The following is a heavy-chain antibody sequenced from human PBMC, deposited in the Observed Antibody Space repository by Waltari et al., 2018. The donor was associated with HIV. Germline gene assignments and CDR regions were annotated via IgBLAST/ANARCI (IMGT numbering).Heavy chain of an antibody. Sequence: QVQLVQSGAEVKKPGASVKVSCKASGYTFINNAINWVRKATGQGLVWMGWMSPKSGNAGYAPNFQGRVTMTRNTSTTTAYMELTDLRSADTAVYFCARGRGRYDFWSGYSSPGDAFDIWGQGTVVIVSS. J-gene: IGHJ3*02. CDR2: MSPKSGNA. V-gene: IGHV1-8*01. CDR1: GYTFINNA. D-gene: IGHD3-3*01. CDR3: ARGRGRYDFWSGYSSPGDAFDI.